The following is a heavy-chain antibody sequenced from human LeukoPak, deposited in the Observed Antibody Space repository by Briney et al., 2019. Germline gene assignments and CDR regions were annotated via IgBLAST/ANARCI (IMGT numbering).Heavy chain of an antibody. D-gene: IGHD2-2*01. J-gene: IGHJ4*02. CDR3: ARDYCSSTSCLFDY. V-gene: IGHV1-2*06. Sequence: GASVKVSCKASGYTFTSYAMHWVRQAPGQGLEWMGRINPSTGGTDYAQKFQGRVTMARDTSISTAYMDLSRLRSDDTAVYYCARDYCSSTSCLFDYWGQGTLVTVSS. CDR2: INPSTGGT. CDR1: GYTFTSYA.